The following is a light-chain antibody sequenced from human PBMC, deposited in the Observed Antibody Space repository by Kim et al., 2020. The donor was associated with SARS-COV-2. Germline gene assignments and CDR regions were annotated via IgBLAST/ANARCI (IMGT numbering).Light chain of an antibody. CDR2: GNS. J-gene: IGLJ2*01. CDR3: QSYDSSLSGSEV. V-gene: IGLV1-40*01. Sequence: QSVLTQPPSVSGAPGQRVTISCTGSSSNIGAGYDVHWYQQLPGTAPKLLIYGNSNRPSGVPDRFSGSKSGTSASRAITGLQAEDEADYYCQSYDSSLSGSEVFGGGTQLTVL. CDR1: SSNIGAGYD.